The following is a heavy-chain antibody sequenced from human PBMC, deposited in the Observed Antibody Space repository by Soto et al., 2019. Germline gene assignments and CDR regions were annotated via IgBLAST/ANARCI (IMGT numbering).Heavy chain of an antibody. CDR3: ARGGCSGGSCYPYYHYYMDV. D-gene: IGHD2-15*01. V-gene: IGHV4-31*03. CDR1: GGSIGSGIYY. Sequence: SETLSLTCTVSGGSIGSGIYYCSWIRQHPGKGLEWIGHIYYSGSTYYNPSLKSRLTISVDTSKNQFSLKLNSVTAADTAVYYCARGGCSGGSCYPYYHYYMDVWGEGTTVTVSS. CDR2: IYYSGST. J-gene: IGHJ6*03.